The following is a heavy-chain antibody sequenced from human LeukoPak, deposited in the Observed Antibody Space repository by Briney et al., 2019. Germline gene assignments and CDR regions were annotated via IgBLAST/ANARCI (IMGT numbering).Heavy chain of an antibody. CDR2: IRYDGSNK. D-gene: IGHD6-19*01. CDR3: AKEPAPSSSGWYPYFDY. J-gene: IGHJ4*02. CDR1: GFTFSSYS. V-gene: IGHV3-30*02. Sequence: GGSLRLSCAASGFTFSSYSMNWVRQAPGKGLEWVALIRYDGSNKYYADSVKGRFTISRDNSKNTLYLQMNSLRAEDTAVYYCAKEPAPSSSGWYPYFDYWGQGTLVTVSS.